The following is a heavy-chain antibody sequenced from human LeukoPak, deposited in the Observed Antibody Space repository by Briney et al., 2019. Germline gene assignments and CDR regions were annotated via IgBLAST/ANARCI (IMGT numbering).Heavy chain of an antibody. J-gene: IGHJ4*02. D-gene: IGHD6-25*01. Sequence: EASVKVSCKASGGTFSSYAISWVRQAPGQGLEWMGGIIPIFGTANYAQKFQGRVTITADGSTSTAYMELSSLRSEDTAVYYCAGAVYSSGWTGIDYWGQGTLVTVSS. CDR3: AGAVYSSGWTGIDY. CDR2: IIPIFGTA. CDR1: GGTFSSYA. V-gene: IGHV1-69*13.